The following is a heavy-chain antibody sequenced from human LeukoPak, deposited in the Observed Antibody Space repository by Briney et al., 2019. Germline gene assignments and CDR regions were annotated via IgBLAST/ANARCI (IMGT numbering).Heavy chain of an antibody. D-gene: IGHD2-15*01. CDR2: ISSRSGYI. Sequence: GGSLRPSCAASGFTFSSYSMNSVRQAPGKGLEWVSSISSRSGYIYYADSVKGRFTISRDNAKNSLYLQMNSLSAEDTAVYYCARDLADIVVVVAAAGAFDIWGQGTMVTVSS. J-gene: IGHJ3*02. CDR3: ARDLADIVVVVAAAGAFDI. V-gene: IGHV3-21*01. CDR1: GFTFSSYS.